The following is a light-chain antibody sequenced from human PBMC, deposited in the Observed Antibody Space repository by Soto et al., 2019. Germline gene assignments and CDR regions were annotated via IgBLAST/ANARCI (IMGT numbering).Light chain of an antibody. CDR3: QQYNNWPPNT. J-gene: IGKJ2*01. CDR1: QSVSSN. CDR2: GAS. Sequence: EIVMTQSPATLSVSPGERATLSCRASQSVSSNLAWYQQKPGQAPRLLIYGASTMATGIPARFSGSGSGTEFTITISSLQSEDFAVYSCQQYNNWPPNTFGQGTKLEIK. V-gene: IGKV3-15*01.